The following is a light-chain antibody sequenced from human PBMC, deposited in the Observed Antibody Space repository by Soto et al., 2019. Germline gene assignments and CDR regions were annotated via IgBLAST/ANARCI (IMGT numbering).Light chain of an antibody. Sequence: EIVMTQSPATLSMSPRERATLSCRASQGVVRSLAWYQQKPGQAPRLLIHGASTRATGIPARFSGSGSGTEFTLTISSLQSEDFAVYYCQQYNEWPPWTFGQGTKVEIK. CDR1: QGVVRS. J-gene: IGKJ1*01. V-gene: IGKV3-15*01. CDR2: GAS. CDR3: QQYNEWPPWT.